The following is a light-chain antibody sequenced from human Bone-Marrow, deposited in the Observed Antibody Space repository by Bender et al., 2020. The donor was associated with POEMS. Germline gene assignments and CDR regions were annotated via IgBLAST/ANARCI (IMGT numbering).Light chain of an antibody. Sequence: SYVLTPPPSVSVAPGQTAAIACGGDNIETKSVHWYQQRPGQAPVLVMYDDRERPSGIPERFSGSNSGSTATLTISRVEAGDEADYYCQVWESTSDHRVFGGGTKLTVL. CDR3: QVWESTSDHRV. CDR2: DDR. CDR1: NIETKS. J-gene: IGLJ2*01. V-gene: IGLV3-21*02.